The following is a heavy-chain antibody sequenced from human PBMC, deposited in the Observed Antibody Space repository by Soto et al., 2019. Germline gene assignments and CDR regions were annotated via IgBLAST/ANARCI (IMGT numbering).Heavy chain of an antibody. V-gene: IGHV4-34*12. J-gene: IGHJ4*02. D-gene: IGHD2-2*01. CDR2: IIHSGST. CDR1: GGSFSDYY. Sequence: QVQLQQWGAGLLKPSETLSLTCAVYGGSFSDYYWSWIRQPPGKGPEWIGEIIHSGSTNSNPSLKSRVTISVETSKNQFALKLTSVTAADTAVYYCARVFCSSNSCHSYFDYWGQGTLVTVSS. CDR3: ARVFCSSNSCHSYFDY.